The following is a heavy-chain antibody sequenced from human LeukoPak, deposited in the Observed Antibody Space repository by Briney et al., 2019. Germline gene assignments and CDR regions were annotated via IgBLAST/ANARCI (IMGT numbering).Heavy chain of an antibody. J-gene: IGHJ4*02. CDR3: AREFKAASGSPGPFDY. D-gene: IGHD1-26*01. Sequence: SETLSLTCTVSGVSISSSNSYWGWLRQPPGKGLEWIVSIYYSGNTYYNASLKSQVSISIDTSKNQFSLRLTSVTAADTAVYYCAREFKAASGSPGPFDYWGQGTLVTVSS. CDR1: GVSISSSNSY. CDR2: IYYSGNT. V-gene: IGHV4-39*02.